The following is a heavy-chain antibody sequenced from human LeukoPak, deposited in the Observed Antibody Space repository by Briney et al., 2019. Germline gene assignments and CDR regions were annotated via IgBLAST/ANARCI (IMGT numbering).Heavy chain of an antibody. Sequence: ASVKVSCKASGYTFTSYYMHWVRQAPGQGLEWMGWISAYNGNTNYAQKLQGRVTMTTDTSTSTAYMELRSLRSDDTAVYYCARALDTAMVDWGQGTLVTVSS. CDR3: ARALDTAMVD. V-gene: IGHV1-18*04. J-gene: IGHJ4*02. D-gene: IGHD5-18*01. CDR2: ISAYNGNT. CDR1: GYTFTSYY.